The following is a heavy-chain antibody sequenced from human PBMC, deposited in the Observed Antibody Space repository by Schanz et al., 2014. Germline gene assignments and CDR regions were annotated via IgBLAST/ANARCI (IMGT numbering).Heavy chain of an antibody. V-gene: IGHV1-69*04. CDR1: GGTFTSYA. CDR3: ATIGVNDYWRFCLDL. D-gene: IGHD3-16*01. J-gene: IGHJ6*02. Sequence: QVQLVQSGAAVRKPGSSVRVSCKASGGTFTSYAFSWVRQAPGQGLEWMGRIIPIVDITNYAQKFLGRVTITADKSTSTADMELKSLRSADTAVYYCATIGVNDYWRFCLDLWGQGTTVTVSS. CDR2: IIPIVDIT.